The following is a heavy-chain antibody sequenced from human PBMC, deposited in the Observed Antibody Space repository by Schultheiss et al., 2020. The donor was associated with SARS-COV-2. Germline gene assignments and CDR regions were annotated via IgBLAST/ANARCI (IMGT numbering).Heavy chain of an antibody. D-gene: IGHD2-21*01. CDR2: ISWNSGSI. V-gene: IGHV3-NL1*01. CDR1: GFTFSSYA. CDR3: ARDLDCGGDCRVINPNTDGSYGMDV. Sequence: GGSLRLSCAASGFTFSSYAMHWVRQAPGKGLEWVSGISWNSGSIGYADSVKGRFTISRDNSKNTLYLQMNSLRAEDTAVYYCARDLDCGGDCRVINPNTDGSYGMDVWGQGTTVTVSS. J-gene: IGHJ6*02.